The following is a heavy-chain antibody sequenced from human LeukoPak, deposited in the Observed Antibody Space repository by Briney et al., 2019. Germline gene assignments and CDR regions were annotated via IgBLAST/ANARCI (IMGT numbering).Heavy chain of an antibody. CDR1: GGSISSYY. V-gene: IGHV4-59*01. CDR2: IYYSGST. J-gene: IGHJ2*01. D-gene: IGHD6-13*01. CDR3: ARDQSSSWYGSGPYWYFDL. Sequence: PSETLSLTCTVSGGSISSYYWSWIRQPPGKGLEWIGYIYYSGSTNYNPSLKSRVTISVDTSKNQFSLKLSSVTAADTAVYYCARDQSSSWYGSGPYWYFDLWGRGTLVTVSS.